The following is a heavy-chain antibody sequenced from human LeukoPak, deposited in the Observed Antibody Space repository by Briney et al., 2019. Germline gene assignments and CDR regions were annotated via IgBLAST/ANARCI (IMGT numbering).Heavy chain of an antibody. Sequence: SETLSLTCTVSGGSISSYYWSWVRQPPGKGLEWIGYIYYSGSTNYNPSLKSRVTISVDKSKNQFSLKLSSVTAADTAVYYCARGPRRDDYGDYEFDYWGQGTLVIVSS. V-gene: IGHV4-59*01. D-gene: IGHD4-17*01. CDR2: IYYSGST. CDR3: ARGPRRDDYGDYEFDY. CDR1: GGSISSYY. J-gene: IGHJ4*02.